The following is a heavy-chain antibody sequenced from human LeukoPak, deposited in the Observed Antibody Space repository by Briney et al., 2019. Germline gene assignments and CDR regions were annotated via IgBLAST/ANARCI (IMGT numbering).Heavy chain of an antibody. CDR3: AGRRSSGWYAY. Sequence: GGSLRLSCATSGFTVSSNYMSWVRQAPGKGLGWVSVIYDSGTTYYADSVKGRFLIFRDTSKNTVDLQMNSLRVEDTAVYYCAGRRSSGWYAYWGQGTLVTVSS. J-gene: IGHJ4*02. D-gene: IGHD6-19*01. V-gene: IGHV3-53*01. CDR2: IYDSGTT. CDR1: GFTVSSNY.